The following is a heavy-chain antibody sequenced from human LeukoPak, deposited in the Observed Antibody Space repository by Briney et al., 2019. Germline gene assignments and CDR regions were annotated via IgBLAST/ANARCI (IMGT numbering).Heavy chain of an antibody. CDR2: IKQDGSEK. Sequence: GGSLRLSCAASGFTFSSYWMSWVRQAPGKGLEWVANIKQDGSEKYYVDSVKGRFTISRDNAKNSLYLQMNSLRAEDTAVYYCAKDPFSYGGKGPREDYYYMDVWGKGTTVTISS. D-gene: IGHD4-23*01. CDR1: GFTFSSYW. CDR3: AKDPFSYGGKGPREDYYYMDV. V-gene: IGHV3-7*01. J-gene: IGHJ6*03.